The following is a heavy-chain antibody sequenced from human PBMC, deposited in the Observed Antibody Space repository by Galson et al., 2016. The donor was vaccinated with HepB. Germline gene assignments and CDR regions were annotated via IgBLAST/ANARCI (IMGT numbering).Heavy chain of an antibody. Sequence: SLRLSCAASGFTFSHRGMHWVRQAPGKGLEWVAADSMDGRRKFYADSVKGRFTICRDNSNNILFLQMSSLRADDTAVYFCAKRHEYCPPVGCSVDYWGQGTLVSVSS. V-gene: IGHV3-30*18. CDR1: GFTFSHRG. CDR3: AKRHEYCPPVGCSVDY. D-gene: IGHD2/OR15-2a*01. J-gene: IGHJ4*02. CDR2: DSMDGRRK.